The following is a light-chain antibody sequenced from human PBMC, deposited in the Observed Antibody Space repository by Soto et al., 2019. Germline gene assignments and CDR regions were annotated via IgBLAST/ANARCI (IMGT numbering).Light chain of an antibody. V-gene: IGKV3-20*01. CDR3: QQYGRSPPYT. CDR2: GAS. Sequence: EFVLTQSPGTLSLSPGEGATLSCRASQSVSSSYLAWYQLKPGQAPRLLIYGASIRATGIPDRFSGSGSETDFTLTISRLEPEDFAVYYCQQYGRSPPYTFGQGTKVDIK. J-gene: IGKJ2*01. CDR1: QSVSSSY.